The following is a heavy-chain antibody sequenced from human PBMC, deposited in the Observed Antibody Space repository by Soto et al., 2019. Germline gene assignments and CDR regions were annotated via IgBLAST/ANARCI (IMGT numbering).Heavy chain of an antibody. V-gene: IGHV4-31*02. CDR2: IFNSGTT. J-gene: IGHJ4*02. CDR3: ALALGPTTGLDY. Sequence: SETLSLTCSVSGASTVSHYHWTYIRQPPGKGLEWMGYIFNSGTTFYNPSLTSRLSISIDTSGNHFSLELRSVTAADTAVYYCALALGPTTGLDYWGQGTLVTVSS. CDR1: GASTVSHYH. D-gene: IGHD1-26*01.